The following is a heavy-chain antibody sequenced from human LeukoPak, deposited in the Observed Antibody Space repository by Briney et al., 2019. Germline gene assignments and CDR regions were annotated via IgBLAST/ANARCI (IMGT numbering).Heavy chain of an antibody. CDR1: GGSISSGSYY. Sequence: SQTLSLTCTVSGGSISSGSYYWSWIRQPAGKGLEWIGYIYYSGSTNYNPSLKSRVTISVDTSKNQLSLELTSVTAADTAVYYCARDRPYDYSNYNWFDPWGQGILVTVSS. J-gene: IGHJ5*02. V-gene: IGHV4-61*09. CDR2: IYYSGST. D-gene: IGHD4-11*01. CDR3: ARDRPYDYSNYNWFDP.